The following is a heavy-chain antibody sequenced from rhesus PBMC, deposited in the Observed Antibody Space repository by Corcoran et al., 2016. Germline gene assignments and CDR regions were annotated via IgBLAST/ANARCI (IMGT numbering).Heavy chain of an antibody. CDR1: GYSISSAYS. J-gene: IGHJ4*01. CDR2: SYGSGGGN. D-gene: IGHD6-25*01. CDR3: ARDRAAAGNGNFDY. Sequence: QVQLQESGPGLVKPSETLSLTCPVSGYSISSAYSWHWIRHPPWTGLGWIGCSYGSGGGNDLSPSSKSGVTLSVETSKNQLSLKLSSVTATETAVYYCARDRAAAGNGNFDYWGQGVLVTVSS. V-gene: IGHV4S14*01.